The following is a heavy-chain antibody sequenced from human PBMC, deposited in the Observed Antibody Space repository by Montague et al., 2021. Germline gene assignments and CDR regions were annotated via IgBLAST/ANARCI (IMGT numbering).Heavy chain of an antibody. CDR2: IYYNGNT. Sequence: SETLSLTCTVSGGAISSFYWHWIRHSPGKGLEWIGEIYYNGNTKYDPSPKSRVTMSVDTSKNQFSLRLSPVTVADTAVYYCAREWGAFDSWGQGTLVTVSS. J-gene: IGHJ4*02. CDR1: GGAISSFY. V-gene: IGHV4-59*01. D-gene: IGHD3-16*01. CDR3: AREWGAFDS.